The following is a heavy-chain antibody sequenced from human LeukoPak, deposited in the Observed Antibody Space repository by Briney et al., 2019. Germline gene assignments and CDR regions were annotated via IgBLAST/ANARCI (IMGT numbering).Heavy chain of an antibody. CDR1: GGSISSGDYY. CDR2: IYYSGST. D-gene: IGHD2-15*01. V-gene: IGHV4-30-4*01. J-gene: IGHJ6*02. CDR3: ARIVVVVAATSPGNYYYYGMDV. Sequence: SETLSLTCTVSGGSISSGDYYWSWIRQPPGKGLEWIGYIYYSGSTYYNPSLKSRVTISVDTSKNQFSLKLSSVTAADTAVYYCARIVVVVAATSPGNYYYYGMDVWGQGTTVTVSS.